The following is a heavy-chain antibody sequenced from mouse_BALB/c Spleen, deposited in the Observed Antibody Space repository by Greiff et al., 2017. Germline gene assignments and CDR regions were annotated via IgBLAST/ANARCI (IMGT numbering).Heavy chain of an antibody. CDR2: ISSGGGST. V-gene: IGHV5-12-1*01. J-gene: IGHJ3*01. CDR1: GFAFSSYD. D-gene: IGHD2-2*01. CDR3: ARHNYGYAAY. Sequence: EVHLVESGGGLVKPGGSLKLSCAASGFAFSSYDMSWVRQTPEKRLEWVAYISSGGGSTYYPDTVKGRFTISRDNAKNTLYLQMSSLKSEDTAMYYCARHNYGYAAYWGQGTLVTVSA.